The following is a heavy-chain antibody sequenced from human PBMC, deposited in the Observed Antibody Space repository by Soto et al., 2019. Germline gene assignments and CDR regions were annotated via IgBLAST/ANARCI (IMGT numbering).Heavy chain of an antibody. CDR2: IYPGDSDT. V-gene: IGHV5-51*01. CDR1: GYSFTSYW. J-gene: IGHJ3*02. Sequence: PGESLKISCKGSGYSFTSYWIGWVRQMPGKGLEWMGIIYPGDSDTRHSPSFQGQVTISADKSISTAYLQWSSLKASDTAMYYCARGCYSGSYLRCAFDIWGQGTMVTVSS. CDR3: ARGCYSGSYLRCAFDI. D-gene: IGHD1-26*01.